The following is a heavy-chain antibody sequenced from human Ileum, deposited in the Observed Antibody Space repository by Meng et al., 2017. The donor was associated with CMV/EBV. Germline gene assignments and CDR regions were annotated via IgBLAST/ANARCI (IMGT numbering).Heavy chain of an antibody. J-gene: IGHJ5*02. CDR2: INHSGST. Sequence: SETLSLTCAVYGGCFSGYYWSWIRQPPGKGLEWIGEINHSGSTNYNPSLKSRVTISVDTSKNQFSLKLSSVTAADTAVYYCARGSWNIVVVPVGPGLFDTWGQGTLVTVSS. D-gene: IGHD2-2*01. V-gene: IGHV4-34*01. CDR1: GGCFSGYY. CDR3: ARGSWNIVVVPVGPGLFDT.